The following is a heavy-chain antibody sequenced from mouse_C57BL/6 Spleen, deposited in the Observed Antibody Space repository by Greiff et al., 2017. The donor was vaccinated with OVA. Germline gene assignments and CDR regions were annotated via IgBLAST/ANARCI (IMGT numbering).Heavy chain of an antibody. CDR2: IDPSDSYT. Sequence: QVQLQQPGAELVMPGASVKLSCKASGYTFTSYWMHWVKQRPGQGLEWIGEIDPSDSYTNYNQKFKGKSTLTVDKSSSTAYMQLSSLTSEDSAVYYCARSSSMVTLDYWGQGTTLTVSS. D-gene: IGHD2-2*01. V-gene: IGHV1-69*01. CDR1: GYTFTSYW. J-gene: IGHJ2*01. CDR3: ARSSSMVTLDY.